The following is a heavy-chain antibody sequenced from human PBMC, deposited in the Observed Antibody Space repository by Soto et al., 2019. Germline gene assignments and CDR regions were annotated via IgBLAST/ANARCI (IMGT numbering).Heavy chain of an antibody. CDR3: ARHGSN. Sequence: SETLSLTCPVSGVSISNSSYYWGWIRRPPGKGLEWIGTIYYSGITYYNPSLKSRVTISVDTSKNQFSLKLTSVTAADTAVYYCARHGSNWGQGTLVTVSS. CDR2: IYYSGIT. V-gene: IGHV4-39*01. CDR1: GVSISNSSYY. J-gene: IGHJ4*02.